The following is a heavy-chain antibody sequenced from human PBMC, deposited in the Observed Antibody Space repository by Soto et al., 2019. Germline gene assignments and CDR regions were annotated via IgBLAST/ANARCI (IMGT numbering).Heavy chain of an antibody. D-gene: IGHD2-2*01. Sequence: QVQLQQWGAGLLKPSETLSLTCAVYGGSFSGYYWSWIRQPPGKGLEWIGEINHSGSSNYSPALKRRVTLSVDTHKNQFPLKLGSVTAADTAVYYCARGGGDVVVPAAMRGTYFDYWGQGTLVTASS. J-gene: IGHJ4*02. CDR2: INHSGSS. CDR3: ARGGGDVVVPAAMRGTYFDY. CDR1: GGSFSGYY. V-gene: IGHV4-34*01.